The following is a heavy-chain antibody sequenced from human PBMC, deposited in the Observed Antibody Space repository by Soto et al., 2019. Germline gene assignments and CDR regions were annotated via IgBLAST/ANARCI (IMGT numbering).Heavy chain of an antibody. CDR2: IHYSGST. J-gene: IGHJ4*02. V-gene: IGHV4-59*01. D-gene: IGHD6-13*01. CDR1: GGSISGYY. Sequence: VQLQESGPGLVKPSETLSLTCTVSGGSISGYYWCWIRQSPGKGLELIWYIHYSGSTNYNPSLKRRVPISVDTSKNQLSLKLSSVTAADTAVYYCARGSAAGTKSPFDYWGQGTLVTVSS. CDR3: ARGSAAGTKSPFDY.